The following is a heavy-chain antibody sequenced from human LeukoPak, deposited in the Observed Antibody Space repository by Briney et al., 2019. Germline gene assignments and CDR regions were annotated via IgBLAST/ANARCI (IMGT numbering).Heavy chain of an antibody. D-gene: IGHD3-3*01. Sequence: GGTLRLSCAASGFTFSSYAMSWVRQAPGKGLEWVSAISGSGGSTYYADSVKGRFTISRDNSKNTLYLQMNSLRAEDTAVYYCAKEEGFRDFGSSYPLYYYYGMDVWGQGTTVTVSS. CDR3: AKEEGFRDFGSSYPLYYYYGMDV. CDR2: ISGSGGST. CDR1: GFTFSSYA. V-gene: IGHV3-23*01. J-gene: IGHJ6*02.